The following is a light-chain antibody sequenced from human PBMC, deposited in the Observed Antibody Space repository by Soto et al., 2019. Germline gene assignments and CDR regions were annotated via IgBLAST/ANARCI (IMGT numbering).Light chain of an antibody. Sequence: QSALTQPASVSGSPGQSITISCTGTSSDVGSYNLVSWYQQHPGKAPKLMIYEGNERPSGVSNRFSGSKSGNTASLTISGXQAEDEADYYCCSYAGSSTWVFGGGTKLTVL. CDR1: SSDVGSYNL. CDR3: CSYAGSSTWV. J-gene: IGLJ3*02. V-gene: IGLV2-23*01. CDR2: EGN.